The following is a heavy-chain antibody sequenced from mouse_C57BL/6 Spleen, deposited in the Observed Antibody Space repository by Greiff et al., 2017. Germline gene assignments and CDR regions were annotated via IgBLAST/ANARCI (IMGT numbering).Heavy chain of an antibody. D-gene: IGHD2-3*01. Sequence: VQLQQSGPGLVQPSQSLSITCKVSGFSLTSYGVPWVRPSPGKGLEWLGVIWSGGSTDYNAAFISRLTISKDNSKSQVFFKMNSLQADDTAIDYCARGGYSLAMDYWGQGTSVTGSS. CDR3: ARGGYSLAMDY. CDR2: IWSGGST. J-gene: IGHJ4*01. CDR1: GFSLTSYG. V-gene: IGHV2-2*01.